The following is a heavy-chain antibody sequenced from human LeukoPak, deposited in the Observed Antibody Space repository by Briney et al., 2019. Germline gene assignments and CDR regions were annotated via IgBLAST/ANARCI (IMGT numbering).Heavy chain of an antibody. V-gene: IGHV1-69*02. Sequence: SVKVSCKASGGIFSSYTISWVRQAPGQGLEWMGRIIPILGVPNYAQKFQGRVTITADKSTSTAYMELSSLRSEDTAVYYCARGLTGYYDFWSGYYLDYWGQGTLVTVSS. J-gene: IGHJ4*02. D-gene: IGHD3-3*01. CDR2: IIPILGVP. CDR3: ARGLTGYYDFWSGYYLDY. CDR1: GGIFSSYT.